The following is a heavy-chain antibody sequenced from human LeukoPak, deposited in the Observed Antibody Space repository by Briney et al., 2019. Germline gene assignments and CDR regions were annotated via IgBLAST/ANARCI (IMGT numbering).Heavy chain of an antibody. CDR3: AKSPPSMIVVVITPHDY. D-gene: IGHD3-22*01. Sequence: GGSLRLSCAASGFTFSSYAMHWVRQAPGKGLEWVAVISYDGSNKYYADSVKGRFTISRDNSKNTLYLQMNSLRAEDTAVYYCAKSPPSMIVVVITPHDYWGQGTLVTVSS. CDR2: ISYDGSNK. J-gene: IGHJ4*02. CDR1: GFTFSSYA. V-gene: IGHV3-30*04.